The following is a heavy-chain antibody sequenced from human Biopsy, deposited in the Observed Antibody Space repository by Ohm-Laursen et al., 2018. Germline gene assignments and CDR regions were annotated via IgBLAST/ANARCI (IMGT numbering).Heavy chain of an antibody. Sequence: SSVKVSRKASGYTFTGQYLHWVRQVPGQGLEWMGWINPHSGTTKFAQDFQGRVTMTRDTSITTAYMELRRLRSDDTAVYYCAKGQDLRGGAEYFQHWGQGALVTVSS. V-gene: IGHV1-2*02. CDR3: AKGQDLRGGAEYFQH. J-gene: IGHJ1*01. D-gene: IGHD2-15*01. CDR1: GYTFTGQY. CDR2: INPHSGTT.